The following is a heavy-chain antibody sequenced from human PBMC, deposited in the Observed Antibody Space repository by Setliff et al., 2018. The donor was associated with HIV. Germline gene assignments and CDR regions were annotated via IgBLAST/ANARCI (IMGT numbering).Heavy chain of an antibody. V-gene: IGHV4-59*08. CDR1: GGSISTYY. J-gene: IGHJ5*02. D-gene: IGHD6-13*01. Sequence: SETLSLTCTVSGGSISTYYWSWIRQPPGKGLEWIGSIYFTGSSDNNPSLKGRVTISVDTSKNQFSLKLSSVTAADTAVYYCARSSSSWSGWFDPWGQGTLVTVSS. CDR3: ARSSSSWSGWFDP. CDR2: IYFTGSS.